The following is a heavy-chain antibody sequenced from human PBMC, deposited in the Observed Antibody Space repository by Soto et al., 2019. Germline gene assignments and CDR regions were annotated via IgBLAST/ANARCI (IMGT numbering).Heavy chain of an antibody. CDR1: GFAFSTYT. CDR2: ISFDSTNK. V-gene: IGHV3-30-3*01. D-gene: IGHD2-15*01. Sequence: VETRGGVVQPGRSLTLSCAASGFAFSTYTMHWVRQVPGKGLEWVAVISFDSTNKYYADSVKGRFTISRDNSNNTLYLQMNSLRPDDSALNYCVRDPTVAWGQGTLLTVSS. CDR3: VRDPTVA. J-gene: IGHJ5*02.